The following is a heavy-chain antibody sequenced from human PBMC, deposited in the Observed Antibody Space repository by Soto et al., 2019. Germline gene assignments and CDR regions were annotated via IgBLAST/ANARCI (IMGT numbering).Heavy chain of an antibody. D-gene: IGHD3-22*01. CDR2: INAGNGST. CDR1: GYTFTSYV. J-gene: IGHJ4*02. Sequence: ASVKVSCKASGYTFTSYVIHWVRQAPGQRLEWMGWINAGNGSTKYSQKFQGRVTIARDTSASTAYMELSSLRSEDTAVYYCARGDYHDRNDYYPLAYWGQGALVTVSS. CDR3: ARGDYHDRNDYYPLAY. V-gene: IGHV1-3*01.